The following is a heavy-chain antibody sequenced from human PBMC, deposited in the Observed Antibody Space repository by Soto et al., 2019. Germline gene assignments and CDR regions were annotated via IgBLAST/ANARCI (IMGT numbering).Heavy chain of an antibody. CDR3: ARDGPPMTTGVGPSYTMDV. Sequence: QMQLVQSGAGEEKPGATVNVSCKASRYTFTIYKMHWVPHAPGQGFEWMGIINPSGGRITYAPRFQGRVMMTRDTSTNTVYMELRSLRSEDTAVYYCARDGPPMTTGVGPSYTMDVWGQGTTVTVS. J-gene: IGHJ6*02. CDR1: RYTFTIYK. CDR2: INPSGGRI. V-gene: IGHV1-46*01. D-gene: IGHD3-3*01.